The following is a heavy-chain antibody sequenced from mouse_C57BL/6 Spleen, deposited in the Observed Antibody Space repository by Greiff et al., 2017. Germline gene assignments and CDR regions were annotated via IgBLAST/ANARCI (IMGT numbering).Heavy chain of an antibody. D-gene: IGHD4-1*01. V-gene: IGHV1-26*01. CDR3: ARWGELRGAWFAY. CDR1: GYTFTDYY. J-gene: IGHJ3*01. Sequence: EVQLQQSGPELVKPGASVKISCKASGYTFTDYYMNWVKQSHGKSLEWIGDINPNNGGTSYNQKFKGKATLTVDKSSSTAYMELRSLTSEDSAVYYCARWGELRGAWFAYWGQGTLVTVSA. CDR2: INPNNGGT.